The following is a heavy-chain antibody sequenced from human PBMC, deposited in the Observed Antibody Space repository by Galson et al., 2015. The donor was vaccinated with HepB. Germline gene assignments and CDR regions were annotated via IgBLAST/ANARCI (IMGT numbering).Heavy chain of an antibody. CDR1: GYTFTGYY. D-gene: IGHD3-10*01. J-gene: IGHJ4*02. CDR3: AREVPHIGRMVRGSRFDY. V-gene: IGHV1-2*05. CDR2: INPNSGGT. Sequence: SVKVSCKASGYTFTGYYMHWVRQAPGQGLEWMGRINPNSGGTNYAQKFQGRVTMTRDTSISTAYMELSRLRSDDTVVYYCAREVPHIGRMVRGSRFDYWGQGTLVTVSS.